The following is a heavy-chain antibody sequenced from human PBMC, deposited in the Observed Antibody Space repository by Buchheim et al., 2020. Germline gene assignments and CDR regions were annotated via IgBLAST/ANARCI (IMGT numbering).Heavy chain of an antibody. CDR3: ARGDRVAGRSDY. CDR2: ISPYNGNT. J-gene: IGHJ4*02. CDR1: GYTFISYG. D-gene: IGHD5-12*01. Sequence: QVQLVQSGAEVKKPGASVKVSCNASGYTFISYGITWVRQAPGQGLEWMGWISPYNGNTNYSQTLQGRVTMTTDTSTSTAYMQLRSLRANDSAVYYCARGDRVAGRSDYWGQGTL. V-gene: IGHV1-18*01.